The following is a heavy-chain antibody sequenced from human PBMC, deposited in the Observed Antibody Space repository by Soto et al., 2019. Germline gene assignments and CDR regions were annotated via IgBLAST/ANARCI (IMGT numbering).Heavy chain of an antibody. D-gene: IGHD2-2*01. CDR2: INPSGGST. V-gene: IGHV1-46*01. Sequence: QVQLVQSGAEVKKHGASVKVSCKASGYTFTSYYKHWVRQAPGQGLEWMGIINPSGGSTSYAQKFQGRVTMTRDTSTSTVYMELSSLRSEDTAVYYCARDSLPYCSSTSCYLRYWGQGTLVTVSS. CDR1: GYTFTSYY. J-gene: IGHJ4*02. CDR3: ARDSLPYCSSTSCYLRY.